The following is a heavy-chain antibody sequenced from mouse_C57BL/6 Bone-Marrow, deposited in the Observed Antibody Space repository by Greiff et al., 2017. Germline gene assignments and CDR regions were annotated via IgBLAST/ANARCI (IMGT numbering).Heavy chain of an antibody. J-gene: IGHJ2*01. CDR2: FYPRGGST. Sequence: VQRVESGPELVKPGASVKLSCKASGYTFTSYDINWVKQRPGQGLEWIGWFYPRGGSTKYNEKFKGKATLTVDTSSSTAYMELHSLTSEDSAVYCYASRYTLYWGQGTTLTVSS. CDR3: ASRYTLY. CDR1: GYTFTSYD. V-gene: IGHV1-85*01. D-gene: IGHD1-1*01.